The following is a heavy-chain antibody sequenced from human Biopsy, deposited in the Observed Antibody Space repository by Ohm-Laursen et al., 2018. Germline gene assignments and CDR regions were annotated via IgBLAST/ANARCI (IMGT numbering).Heavy chain of an antibody. J-gene: IGHJ4*02. CDR2: INPSGSTT. D-gene: IGHD6-19*01. CDR3: ARNTGWYGDLYYFDY. CDR1: GYSFTSYY. V-gene: IGHV1-46*01. Sequence: GASVKVSCNASGYSFTSYYMHWVRQAPGQGLEWMGMINPSGSTTSYPQMFQGRVTMTRDTSKSTVYMELSSLRSADTAVYFCARNTGWYGDLYYFDYWGQGTLVTVSS.